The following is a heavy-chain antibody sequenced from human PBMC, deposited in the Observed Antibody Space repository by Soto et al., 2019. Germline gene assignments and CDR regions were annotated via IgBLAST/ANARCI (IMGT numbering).Heavy chain of an antibody. D-gene: IGHD6-13*01. CDR3: ARRWQQLVFYFDY. V-gene: IGHV4-4*02. Sequence: SQTLSLTCAVSGGSISSINWWSWVRQPPGKGLEWIGEIYHSGSTNYNPSLKSRVTISVDKSKNQFSLKLSSVTAADTAVYYCARRWQQLVFYFDYWGQGTLVTVSS. J-gene: IGHJ4*02. CDR2: IYHSGST. CDR1: GGSISSINW.